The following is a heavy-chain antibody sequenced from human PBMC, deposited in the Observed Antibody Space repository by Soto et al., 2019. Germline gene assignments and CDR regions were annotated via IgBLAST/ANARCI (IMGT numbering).Heavy chain of an antibody. CDR3: ARLYGFWSGYWPPDY. D-gene: IGHD3-3*01. V-gene: IGHV1-18*01. CDR2: ISAYNGNT. CDR1: GYTFTSYG. J-gene: IGHJ4*02. Sequence: ASVRVSCKASGYTFTSYGISWVRQAPGQGLEWMGWISAYNGNTNYAQKLQGRVTMTTDTSTSTAYMELRSLRSDDTAVYYCARLYGFWSGYWPPDYWGQGTLVTVSS.